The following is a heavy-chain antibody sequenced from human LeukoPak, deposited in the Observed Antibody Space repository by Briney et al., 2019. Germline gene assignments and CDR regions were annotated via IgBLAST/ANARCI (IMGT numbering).Heavy chain of an antibody. Sequence: SKTLSLTCSISGGSISSKTYNWGWIRQPPGKGLEWIGSTYYTGSTHYNPSLKSRVTISVDTSKNQLSLKLTSVTAADMAVYYCARDRSSGYYSDAFDIWGQGTMVTVSS. J-gene: IGHJ3*02. CDR3: ARDRSSGYYSDAFDI. V-gene: IGHV4-39*07. CDR2: TYYTGST. CDR1: GGSISSKTYN. D-gene: IGHD3-22*01.